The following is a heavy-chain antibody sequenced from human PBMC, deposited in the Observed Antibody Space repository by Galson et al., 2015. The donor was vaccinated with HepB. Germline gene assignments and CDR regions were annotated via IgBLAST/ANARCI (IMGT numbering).Heavy chain of an antibody. CDR3: ARDQSTGTSSGWYLYYFDY. J-gene: IGHJ4*02. V-gene: IGHV1-69*13. D-gene: IGHD6-19*01. CDR1: GGTFSSYA. Sequence: SVKVSCKASGGTFSSYAISWVRQAPGQGLEWMGGIIPIFGTANYAQKFQGRVTITADESTSTAYMELSSLRSEDTAVYYCARDQSTGTSSGWYLYYFDYWGQGTLVTVSS. CDR2: IIPIFGTA.